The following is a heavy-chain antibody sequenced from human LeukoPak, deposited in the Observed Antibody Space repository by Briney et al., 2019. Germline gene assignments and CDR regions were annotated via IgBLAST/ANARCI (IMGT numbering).Heavy chain of an antibody. Sequence: QPGGSLRLSCAASGFTFSNYAMSWVRQAPGKGLEWVSAISGSGGSTYYADSVKGRFTISRDTSKNTLYLQMNSLRAEDTAVYYCARASVGATIIPDYWGQGTLVTVSS. V-gene: IGHV3-23*01. CDR2: ISGSGGST. J-gene: IGHJ4*02. CDR3: ARASVGATIIPDY. D-gene: IGHD1-26*01. CDR1: GFTFSNYA.